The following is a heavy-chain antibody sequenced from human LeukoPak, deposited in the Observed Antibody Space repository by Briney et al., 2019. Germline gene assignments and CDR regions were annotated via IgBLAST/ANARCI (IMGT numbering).Heavy chain of an antibody. D-gene: IGHD2-15*01. J-gene: IGHJ4*02. V-gene: IGHV3-23*01. Sequence: GGSLRLSCAASGFTFSSYAMSWVRQAPGEGLEWVSAISGSGGSTYYADSVKGRFTISRDNSKNTLYLQMNSLRAEDTAVYYCASDPNYCGGGSCYLYYFYYWGQGTLVTVSS. CDR3: ASDPNYCGGGSCYLYYFYY. CDR2: ISGSGGST. CDR1: GFTFSSYA.